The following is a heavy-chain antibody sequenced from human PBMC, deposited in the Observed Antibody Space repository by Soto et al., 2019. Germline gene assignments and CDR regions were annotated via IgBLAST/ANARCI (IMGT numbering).Heavy chain of an antibody. Sequence: QVQLVESGGGVVQPGRSLRLSCAASGFTFRNHAMHWVRQAPGKGLEWVGLIWYDGTSKYYADSVKGRFTISRDNSKNTLYLEMNSLRVEDTAFYYCARDQGVVIIKDHWGQGTLVTVSS. CDR3: ARDQGVVIIKDH. CDR2: IWYDGTSK. V-gene: IGHV3-33*08. CDR1: GFTFRNHA. J-gene: IGHJ4*02. D-gene: IGHD2-8*01.